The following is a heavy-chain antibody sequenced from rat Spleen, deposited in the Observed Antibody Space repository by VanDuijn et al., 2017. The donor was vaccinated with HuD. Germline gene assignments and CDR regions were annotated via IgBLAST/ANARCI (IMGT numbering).Heavy chain of an antibody. J-gene: IGHJ1*01. CDR3: ARLRWYFDF. Sequence: VQVVESGGGLVQPKESLKISCAASGFTFSNAAMYWVRQAPGKGLEWVARIRTKPNNYATYYADSVKGRFTISRDDSKSTLYLQMNSLRSEDTATYYCARLRWYFDFWGPGTMVTVSS. CDR2: IRTKPNNYAT. CDR1: GFTFSNAA. V-gene: IGHV10-5*01.